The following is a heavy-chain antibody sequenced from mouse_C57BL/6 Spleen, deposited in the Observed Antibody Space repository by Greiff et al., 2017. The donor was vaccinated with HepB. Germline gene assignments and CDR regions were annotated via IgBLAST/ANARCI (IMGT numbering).Heavy chain of an antibody. V-gene: IGHV1-52*01. D-gene: IGHD3-2*02. J-gene: IGHJ4*01. CDR1: GYTFTSYW. CDR3: ARTDSSGYVGAMDY. CDR2: IDPSDSET. Sequence: QVQLKQPGAELVRPGSSVKLSCKASGYTFTSYWMHWVKQRPIQGLEWIGNIDPSDSETHYNQKFKDKATLTVDKSSSTTYMQLSSLTSEDSAVYYCARTDSSGYVGAMDYWGQGTSVTVSS.